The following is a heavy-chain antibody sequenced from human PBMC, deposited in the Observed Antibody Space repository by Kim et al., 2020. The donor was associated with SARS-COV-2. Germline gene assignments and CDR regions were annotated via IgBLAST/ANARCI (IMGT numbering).Heavy chain of an antibody. CDR2: ISPSGSGT. D-gene: IGHD3-10*01. V-gene: IGHV3-23*01. CDR1: GFTFSNYA. J-gene: IGHJ4*02. CDR3: VKDYSRSAWGIFDY. Sequence: GGSLRLSCAASGFTFSNYAMTWVRQAPGKGLEWVATISPSGSGTYSADSVKGRFTISRDNSKSTLFLQMDSLRGEDTAVYYCVKDYSRSAWGIFDYWGQGTPVTVS.